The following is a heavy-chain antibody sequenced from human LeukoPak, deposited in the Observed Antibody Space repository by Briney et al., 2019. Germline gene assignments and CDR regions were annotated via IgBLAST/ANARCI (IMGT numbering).Heavy chain of an antibody. CDR1: GFTFSSYS. Sequence: GGSLRLSCAASGFTFSSYSMNWVRQAPGKGLEWVSYISSSSSTIYYADSVKGRFTISRDNAKNSLYLQMNSLRAEDTAVYYCARDRWLHQWEGKYSQHWGQGTLVTVSS. J-gene: IGHJ1*01. CDR2: ISSSSSTI. V-gene: IGHV3-48*01. CDR3: ARDRWLHQWEGKYSQH. D-gene: IGHD5-24*01.